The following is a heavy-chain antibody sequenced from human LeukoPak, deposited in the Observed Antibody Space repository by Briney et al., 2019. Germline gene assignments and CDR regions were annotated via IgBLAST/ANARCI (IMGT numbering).Heavy chain of an antibody. Sequence: PGGSLRLSCAASGFTFSSYIMSWVRQAPGKGLEWVSGISGSGGSTSYADSVKGRFTISRDKSKNTLYLQMNSLRAEDTAVYYCAKDRIGVAAPKAYFDYWGQGTLVTVSS. J-gene: IGHJ4*02. CDR3: AKDRIGVAAPKAYFDY. V-gene: IGHV3-23*01. CDR1: GFTFSSYI. CDR2: ISGSGGST. D-gene: IGHD6-19*01.